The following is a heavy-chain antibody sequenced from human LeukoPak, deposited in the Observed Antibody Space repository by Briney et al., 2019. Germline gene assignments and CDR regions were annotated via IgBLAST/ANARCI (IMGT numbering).Heavy chain of an antibody. CDR1: GYTFTSYG. CDR3: ARFPRTEYYYDSSGYYQRMYYFDY. D-gene: IGHD3-22*01. Sequence: ASVKVSCKASGYTFTSYGINWVRQAPGQGLEWMGWINPNSGGTNYAQKFQGRVTMTRDTSISTAYMGLSRLRSDDTAVYYCARFPRTEYYYDSSGYYQRMYYFDYWGQGTLVTVSS. CDR2: INPNSGGT. J-gene: IGHJ4*02. V-gene: IGHV1-2*02.